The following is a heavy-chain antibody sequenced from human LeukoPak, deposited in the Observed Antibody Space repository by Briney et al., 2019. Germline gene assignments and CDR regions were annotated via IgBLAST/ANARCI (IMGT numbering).Heavy chain of an antibody. CDR3: ARYMAGIFDY. Sequence: ASVRVSCKASGYTFTSYYMHWVRQAPGQGLEWMGIINPSGGSTSYAQKFQGRVTMTRDTSISTAYMELSRLRSDDTAVYYCARYMAGIFDYWGQGTLVTVSS. J-gene: IGHJ4*02. V-gene: IGHV1-46*01. CDR1: GYTFTSYY. D-gene: IGHD6-19*01. CDR2: INPSGGST.